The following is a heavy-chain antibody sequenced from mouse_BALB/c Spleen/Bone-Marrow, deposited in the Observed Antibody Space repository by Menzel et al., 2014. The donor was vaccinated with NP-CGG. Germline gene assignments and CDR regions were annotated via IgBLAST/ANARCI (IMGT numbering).Heavy chain of an antibody. V-gene: IGHV4-1*02. D-gene: IGHD1-1*01. Sequence: EVKLVESGGGLVQPGGSLKLSCAASGFDFRRYWMGWVRQAPGKGLEWIGEINPESSTINYTPSLKGKFIISRDNAKNTLYLQMSKVGSEDTDLYYCARLGYYGYFVDWGQGTTLTVSS. CDR1: GFDFRRYW. J-gene: IGHJ2*01. CDR3: ARLGYYGYFVD. CDR2: INPESSTI.